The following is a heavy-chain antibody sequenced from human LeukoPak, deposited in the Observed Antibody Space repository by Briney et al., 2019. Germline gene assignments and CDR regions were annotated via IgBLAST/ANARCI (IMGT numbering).Heavy chain of an antibody. J-gene: IGHJ4*02. Sequence: SETLSLTCTVSGGSISSYYWSWIRQPAGKGLEWIGRIYTSGSTNYNPSLKSRVTMSVDTSKNQFSLKLSSVTAADTAVYYCARARVHYYDSSGYFDYWGQGTLVTVSS. V-gene: IGHV4-4*07. CDR2: IYTSGST. D-gene: IGHD3-22*01. CDR3: ARARVHYYDSSGYFDY. CDR1: GGSISSYY.